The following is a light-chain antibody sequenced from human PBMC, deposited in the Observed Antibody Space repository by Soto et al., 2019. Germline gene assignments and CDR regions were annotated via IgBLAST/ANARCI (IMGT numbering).Light chain of an antibody. CDR1: SSDVGGYNY. Sequence: QSALTQPASVSGSPGQSITISCTGTSSDVGGYNYVSWYQQHPGKAPKLLIYEFSNRPSGVSNRFSGSKSGNTASLTISGLQAEDEADYYCNSYTISSTVFGGGTKVTVL. CDR2: EFS. V-gene: IGLV2-14*01. J-gene: IGLJ3*02. CDR3: NSYTISSTV.